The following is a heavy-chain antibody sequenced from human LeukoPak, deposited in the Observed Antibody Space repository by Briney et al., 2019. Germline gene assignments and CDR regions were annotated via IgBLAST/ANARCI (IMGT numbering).Heavy chain of an antibody. Sequence: GGSLRLSCAASGFTFSSYAMSWVRQAPGKGLEWVSAISGSGGSTYYADSVKGRFTISRDNSKNTLYLQMNSLRAEDTAVYYCAKDSGRSGSYYGMDVWSQGTTVTVSS. J-gene: IGHJ6*02. CDR1: GFTFSSYA. CDR2: ISGSGGST. CDR3: AKDSGRSGSYYGMDV. D-gene: IGHD1-26*01. V-gene: IGHV3-23*01.